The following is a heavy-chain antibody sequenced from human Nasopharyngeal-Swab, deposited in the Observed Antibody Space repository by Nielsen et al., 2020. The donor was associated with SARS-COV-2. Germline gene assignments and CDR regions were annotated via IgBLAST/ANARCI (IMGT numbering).Heavy chain of an antibody. J-gene: IGHJ4*02. V-gene: IGHV1-2*06. Sequence: ASVKVSCKGSGYTFSGYYIHWVRQAPGQRLEWMGRLNPNSGDSDFPQRFQGRVTLTRDTSINTAYMELSRLTSDDTAVYFCARDRSSVNPNFYFDHWGQGTQVTVSS. CDR3: ARDRSSVNPNFYFDH. D-gene: IGHD6-13*01. CDR1: GYTFSGYY. CDR2: LNPNSGDS.